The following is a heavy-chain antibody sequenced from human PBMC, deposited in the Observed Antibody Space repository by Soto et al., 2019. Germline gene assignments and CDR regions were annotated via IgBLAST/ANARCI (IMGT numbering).Heavy chain of an antibody. CDR2: RNPNSGNT. CDR1: GYTFTSYD. Sequence: QVQLVQSGAEVKKPGASVKVSCKASGYTFTSYDINWVRQATGQGLEWMGWRNPNSGNTGYAQKFQGRVTMTRNTSISTAYMELSSLRSDDSAVYYCARELYSTVRFDPWGQGTLVTVSS. J-gene: IGHJ5*02. V-gene: IGHV1-8*01. D-gene: IGHD6-13*01. CDR3: ARELYSTVRFDP.